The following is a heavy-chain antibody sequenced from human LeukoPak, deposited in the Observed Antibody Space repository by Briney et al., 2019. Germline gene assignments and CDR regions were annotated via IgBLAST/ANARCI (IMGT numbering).Heavy chain of an antibody. CDR2: IIPIFGTA. Sequence: SVKVSCKASGGTFSSYAISWVRQAPGQGLEWMGGIIPIFGTANYAQKFQGRVTITADKSTSTAYMELSSLRSEDTAVYYCASLGWLRGDYYYYMDVWGKGTTVTVSS. V-gene: IGHV1-69*06. J-gene: IGHJ6*03. CDR3: ASLGWLRGDYYYYMDV. D-gene: IGHD5-12*01. CDR1: GGTFSSYA.